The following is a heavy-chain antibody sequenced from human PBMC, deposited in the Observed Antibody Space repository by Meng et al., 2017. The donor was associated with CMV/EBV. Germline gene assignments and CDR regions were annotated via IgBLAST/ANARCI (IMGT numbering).Heavy chain of an antibody. D-gene: IGHD3-22*01. J-gene: IGHJ4*02. Sequence: GGSLRLSCAASGFTFSDYDMSWIRQAPGKGLEWVSYISSSGSTIYYADSVKGRFTISRDNAKNSLYLQMNSLRAEDTAVYYCARVYLNYYGSSCYPDYWGQGTLVTVSS. CDR1: GFTFSDYD. CDR3: ARVYLNYYGSSCYPDY. V-gene: IGHV3-11*01. CDR2: ISSSGSTI.